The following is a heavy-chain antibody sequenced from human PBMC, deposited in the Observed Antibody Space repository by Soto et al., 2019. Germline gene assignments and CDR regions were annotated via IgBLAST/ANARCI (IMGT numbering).Heavy chain of an antibody. CDR2: ASTDGQKK. J-gene: IGHJ4*02. D-gene: IGHD2-15*01. CDR1: GFTYITSV. CDR3: AREGYSSGWGGVLDY. V-gene: IGHV3-30*04. Sequence: VQLMESGGGVVQPGTSLRLSCTASGFTYITSVIHWVRQAPDKGLEWVAVASTDGQKKDYATSVRGRFTISRDNSKNTLFLQMDSLRGDDTAVYYCAREGYSSGWGGVLDYWGRGIMVAVSS.